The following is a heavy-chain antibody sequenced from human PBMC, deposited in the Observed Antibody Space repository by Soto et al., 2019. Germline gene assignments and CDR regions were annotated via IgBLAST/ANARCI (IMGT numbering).Heavy chain of an antibody. J-gene: IGHJ3*01. CDR2: LYDVFGS. CDR3: ASSREREQPFDV. Sequence: DVQLVESGGGLIQPGESLRLSCVAFGLTVSGTKYVAWFRPAPGKGLEWVSALYDVFGSFYADSVKGRFTTSSDRSRSTLYPHIKDLRPDDTAAYYCASSREREQPFDVWGQG. D-gene: IGHD1-1*01. V-gene: IGHV3-53*01. CDR1: GLTVSGTKY.